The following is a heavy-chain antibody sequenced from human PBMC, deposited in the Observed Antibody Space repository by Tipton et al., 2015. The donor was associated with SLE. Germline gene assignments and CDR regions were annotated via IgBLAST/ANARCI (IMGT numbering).Heavy chain of an antibody. Sequence: LRLSCAVYGGSFSDYYWSWIRQPPGKGLEWIGEINHSGSTNYNPSLKSRVTISLDTSKNQFSLKLSSVTAADTAVYYCASWGPIVYYYYYMDVWGKGTTVTVSS. CDR1: GGSFSDYY. V-gene: IGHV4-34*01. CDR3: ASWGPIVYYYYYMDV. D-gene: IGHD3-16*01. CDR2: INHSGST. J-gene: IGHJ6*03.